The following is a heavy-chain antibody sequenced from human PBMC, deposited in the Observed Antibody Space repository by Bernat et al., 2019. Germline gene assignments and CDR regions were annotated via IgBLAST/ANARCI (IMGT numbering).Heavy chain of an antibody. CDR2: ISGSGGST. CDR3: AKDGVVSYWYFDL. D-gene: IGHD2/OR15-2a*01. CDR1: GFTFSSYA. Sequence: EVQLLESGGGLVQPGGSLRLSCAASGFTFSSYAMSWVRQAPGKGLEWVSAISGSGGSTYYADSVKGRFTISRDNSKNTLYLQMNSLRVEDTAVYYCAKDGVVSYWYFDLWGRGTLVTVSS. J-gene: IGHJ2*01. V-gene: IGHV3-23*01.